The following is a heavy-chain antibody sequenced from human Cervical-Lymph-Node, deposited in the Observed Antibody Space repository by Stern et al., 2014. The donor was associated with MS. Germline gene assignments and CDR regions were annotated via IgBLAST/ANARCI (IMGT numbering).Heavy chain of an antibody. CDR2: ISDDGRNK. V-gene: IGHV3-30*18. J-gene: IGHJ4*02. D-gene: IGHD6-13*01. CDR3: AKDRSHSWTFDY. Sequence: VHLVESGGGVVQPGRSLRLSCAASGFTFSRSGMHWVRQAPGKGLEWVAVISDDGRNKYYAASVKGRFTISRDRSKNTVYLQMDSLRAEDTAVYYCAKDRSHSWTFDYWGQGTLVTVSS. CDR1: GFTFSRSG.